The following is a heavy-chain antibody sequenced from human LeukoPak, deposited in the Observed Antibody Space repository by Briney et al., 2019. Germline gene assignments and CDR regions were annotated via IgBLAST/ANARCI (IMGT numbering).Heavy chain of an antibody. V-gene: IGHV3-74*01. Sequence: GGSLRLSCAASGLTFSNCWMHWVRQAPGKGLLWVSRINSDGSSTSYADSVKGRFTISRDNAKNTLYLQMNSLRAEDTAVYYCARRIAAAAAPYYFDYWGQGTLVTVSS. J-gene: IGHJ4*02. CDR1: GLTFSNCW. CDR2: INSDGSST. D-gene: IGHD6-13*01. CDR3: ARRIAAAAAPYYFDY.